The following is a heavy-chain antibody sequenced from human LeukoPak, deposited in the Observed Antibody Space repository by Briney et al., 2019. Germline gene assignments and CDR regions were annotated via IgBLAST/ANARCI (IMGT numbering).Heavy chain of an antibody. V-gene: IGHV3-30*01. Sequence: GRSLRLSCAASGFTFSSYAMHWVRQAPGKGLEWVAVISYDGSNKYYADSVKGRFTISRDNSKNTLYLQMNSLRAEDTAVYYCARDMPPAAIWRYYFDYWGQGTLVTVSS. D-gene: IGHD2-2*01. CDR2: ISYDGSNK. CDR1: GFTFSSYA. CDR3: ARDMPPAAIWRYYFDY. J-gene: IGHJ4*02.